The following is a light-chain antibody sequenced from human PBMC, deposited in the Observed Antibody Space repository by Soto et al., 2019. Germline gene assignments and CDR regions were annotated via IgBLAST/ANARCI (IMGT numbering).Light chain of an antibody. CDR3: QQYNNWPRT. J-gene: IGKJ1*01. Sequence: EIVLTQSPATLSLSPGERATLSCMASQNVANCLDWYQQKPGQAPRLLFYESSNRATGIPARFSGSGSGTEFTLTISSLQSEDFAVYYCQQYNNWPRTFGQGTKVDIK. CDR1: QNVANC. V-gene: IGKV3-11*01. CDR2: ESS.